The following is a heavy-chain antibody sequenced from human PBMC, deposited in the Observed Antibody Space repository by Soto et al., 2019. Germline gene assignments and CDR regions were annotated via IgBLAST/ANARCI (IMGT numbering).Heavy chain of an antibody. CDR2: ISDDGTNK. Sequence: QVHLVESGGGVVQPGRSLRLSCAASGFTFTNYHMHWVRQAPGKGLEWVALISDDGTNKYYAESVKGRFTISRDNSKNPLYLQLTSLRGEDMAVYYCAADFGRTMGLNYYCGMDVWGQGTTVTVSS. CDR3: AADFGRTMGLNYYCGMDV. J-gene: IGHJ6*02. V-gene: IGHV3-30-3*01. D-gene: IGHD1-26*01. CDR1: GFTFTNYH.